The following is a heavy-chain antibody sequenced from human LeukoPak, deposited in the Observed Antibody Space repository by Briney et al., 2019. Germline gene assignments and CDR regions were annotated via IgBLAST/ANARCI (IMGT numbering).Heavy chain of an antibody. J-gene: IGHJ4*02. CDR2: MNPNSGNT. D-gene: IGHD5-24*01. V-gene: IGHV1-8*03. Sequence: ASVKVSCKASGYTFISYDINWVRQATGQGLEWMGWMNPNSGNTGYAQKFQGRVTITTNTSISTAYMELSSLRSEDTAVYYCARVMPWDGYNPYYLDYWGQGTLVTVSS. CDR1: GYTFISYD. CDR3: ARVMPWDGYNPYYLDY.